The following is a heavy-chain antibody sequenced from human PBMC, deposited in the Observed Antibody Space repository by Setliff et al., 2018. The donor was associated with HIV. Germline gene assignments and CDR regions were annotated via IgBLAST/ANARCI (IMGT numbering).Heavy chain of an antibody. V-gene: IGHV1-69*13. Sequence: ASVKVSCKASGDTFSTFAIIWVRQAPGQGLEWMGGIIPKSNTPDYAQIFKGRLTITADESTSTAHMELSSLRSEDTAVYYCARGLYSGSYWQDYWGQGTLVTVSS. CDR2: IIPKSNTP. CDR3: ARGLYSGSYWQDY. J-gene: IGHJ4*02. D-gene: IGHD1-26*01. CDR1: GDTFSTFA.